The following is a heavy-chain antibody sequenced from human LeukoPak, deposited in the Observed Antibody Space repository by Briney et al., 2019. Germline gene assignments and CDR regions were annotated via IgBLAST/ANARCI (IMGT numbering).Heavy chain of an antibody. CDR1: GFTFSSYW. CDR3: ATLHYGSGSPTDY. D-gene: IGHD3-10*01. V-gene: IGHV3-7*02. CDR2: IKQDGSEK. Sequence: LPGGSLRLSCAASGFTFSSYWMSWVRQAPGKGLEWVANIKQDGSEKYYVDSVKGRFTISRDNAKNSLYLQMNSLRAEDTAVYYCATLHYGSGSPTDYWGQGTLVTVSS. J-gene: IGHJ4*02.